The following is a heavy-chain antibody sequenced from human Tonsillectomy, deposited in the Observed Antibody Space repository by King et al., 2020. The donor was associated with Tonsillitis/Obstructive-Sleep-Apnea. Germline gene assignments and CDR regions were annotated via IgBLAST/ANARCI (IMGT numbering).Heavy chain of an antibody. Sequence: VQLVESGGGLVQPGGSLRLSCAASGFNVSSNYMTWVRQAPGKGLEWVSVIYSGGSTYYADSVKGRFTISRHNSKNTLYLQMNSLRAEDTAVYYCARSPGGWYKYFDYWGQGTLVTVSS. CDR2: IYSGGST. D-gene: IGHD1-14*01. CDR1: GFNVSSNY. J-gene: IGHJ4*02. CDR3: ARSPGGWYKYFDY. V-gene: IGHV3-53*04.